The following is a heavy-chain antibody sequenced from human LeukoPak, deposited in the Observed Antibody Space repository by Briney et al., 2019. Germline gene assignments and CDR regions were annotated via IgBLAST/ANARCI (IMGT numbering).Heavy chain of an antibody. CDR3: ARTSMTREIRFDP. D-gene: IGHD4-11*01. CDR2: IYYSGST. CDR1: GGSIRSYY. Sequence: PSETLSLTCTVSGGSIRSYYWSWIRQPPGKGLEWIGYIYYSGSTNYNPSLKSRVTISVDTSKNQFSLKLSSVTAADTAVYYCARTSMTREIRFDPWGQGTLVTVSS. V-gene: IGHV4-59*01. J-gene: IGHJ5*02.